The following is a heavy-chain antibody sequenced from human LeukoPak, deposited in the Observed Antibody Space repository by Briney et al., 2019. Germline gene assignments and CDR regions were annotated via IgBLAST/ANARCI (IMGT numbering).Heavy chain of an antibody. CDR3: ARERGRGRDSPWFDY. J-gene: IGHJ4*02. D-gene: IGHD1-26*01. CDR2: IYSDGST. V-gene: IGHV3-53*01. CDR1: GFIVSGDF. Sequence: GGSLRLSCAASGFIVSGDFMSWVRQAPGKGLEWVSVIYSDGSTYYADSVKGRFTISRDNSKNTLDLQMTSLRAEDTAVYYCARERGRGRDSPWFDYWGQGTLVTVSS.